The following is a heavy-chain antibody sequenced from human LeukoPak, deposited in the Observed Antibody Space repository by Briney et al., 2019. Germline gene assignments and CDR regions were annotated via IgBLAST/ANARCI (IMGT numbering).Heavy chain of an antibody. J-gene: IGHJ3*02. CDR3: AKDIYDFWSGYLSYDAFDI. V-gene: IGHV3-30*02. CDR1: GFTFSSYG. D-gene: IGHD3-3*01. CDR2: IRYDGSNK. Sequence: PGGSLRLSCAASGFTFSSYGMHWVRQAPGKGLEWVAFIRYDGSNKYYADSVKGRFTISRDNSKNTLYLQMSSLRAEDTAVYYCAKDIYDFWSGYLSYDAFDIWGQGTMVTVSS.